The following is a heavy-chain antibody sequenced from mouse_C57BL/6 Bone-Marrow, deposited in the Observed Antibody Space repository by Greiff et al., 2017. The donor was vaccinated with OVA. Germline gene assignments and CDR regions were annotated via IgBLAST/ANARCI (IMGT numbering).Heavy chain of an antibody. V-gene: IGHV1-81*01. D-gene: IGHD1-1*01. J-gene: IGHJ4*01. CDR2: IYPRSGNT. CDR1: GYTFTSYG. Sequence: VQLQQSGAELARPGASVKLSCKASGYTFTSYGISWVKQRTGQGLEWIGEIYPRSGNTYYNEKFKGKATLTADKSSSTAYMELRSLTSEDSAVYFCERWDYYGSSDYAMDYWGQGTSVTVSS. CDR3: ERWDYYGSSDYAMDY.